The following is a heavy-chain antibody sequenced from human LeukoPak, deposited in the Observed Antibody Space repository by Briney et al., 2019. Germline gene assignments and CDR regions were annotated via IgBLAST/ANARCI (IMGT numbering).Heavy chain of an antibody. CDR1: GYTFTSYG. CDR3: ARDRLLRDWAGGSYLIFNY. J-gene: IGHJ4*02. CDR2: ISAYNGNT. V-gene: IGHV1-18*01. Sequence: ASVKVSCKASGYTFTSYGISWVRQAPGQGLEWMGWISAYNGNTNYTQNLQGRVTMTTDTSTSTAYMELRSLRSDDTAVYYCARDRLLRDWAGGSYLIFNYWGQGTLVTVSS. D-gene: IGHD1-26*01.